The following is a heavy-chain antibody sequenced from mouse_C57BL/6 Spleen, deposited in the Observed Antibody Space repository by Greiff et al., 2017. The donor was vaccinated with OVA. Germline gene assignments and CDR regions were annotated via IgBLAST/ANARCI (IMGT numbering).Heavy chain of an antibody. CDR2: IRNKANNHAT. CDR1: GFTFSDAW. D-gene: IGHD2-3*01. CDR3: TFYDGYYPWFAY. V-gene: IGHV6-6*01. J-gene: IGHJ3*01. Sequence: EVKLVESGGGLVQPGGSMKLSCAASGFTFSDAWMDWVRQSPEKGLEWVAEIRNKANNHATYYAESVKGRFTISRDDSKSSVYLQMNSLRAEDTGIYYCTFYDGYYPWFAYWGQGTLVTVSA.